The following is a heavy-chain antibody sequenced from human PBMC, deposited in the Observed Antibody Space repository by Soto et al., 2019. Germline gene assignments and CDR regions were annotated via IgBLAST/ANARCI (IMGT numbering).Heavy chain of an antibody. Sequence: QVQLQESGPGLVKPSQTLSLTCTVSGGSISSGGYYWSWIRQHPGKGLEWIGYIYYSGSTYYNPSLKSGVTISVHTSKNQFSLKLSSVTAADTAVYYCARGRGAAGNTFDYWGQGTLVTVSS. CDR2: IYYSGST. CDR1: GGSISSGGYY. V-gene: IGHV4-31*03. D-gene: IGHD6-13*01. CDR3: ARGRGAAGNTFDY. J-gene: IGHJ4*02.